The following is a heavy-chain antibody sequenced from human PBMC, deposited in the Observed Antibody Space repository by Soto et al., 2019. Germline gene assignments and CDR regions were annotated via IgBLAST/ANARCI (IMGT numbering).Heavy chain of an antibody. CDR2: IYSGGST. D-gene: IGHD3-10*01. V-gene: IGHV3-66*01. CDR3: ARDQYGSGSDYYYYMDV. CDR1: GVTVSRNY. Sequence: GALRISCAASGVTVSRNYMSPVRQAPGKGLEWVSVIYSGGSTYYADSVKGRFTISRDNSKNTLYLQMNSLRAEDTAVYYCARDQYGSGSDYYYYMDVWGKGTTVTVSS. J-gene: IGHJ6*03.